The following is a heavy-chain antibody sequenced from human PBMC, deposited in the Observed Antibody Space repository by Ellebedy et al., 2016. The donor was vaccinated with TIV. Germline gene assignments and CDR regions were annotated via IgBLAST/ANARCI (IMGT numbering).Heavy chain of an antibody. CDR2: IISILGTA. Sequence: SVKVSCXASGGTFTTYGLTWVRQAPGQGLEWMGGIISILGTANYAQKFQGRVTITADESTSTGYMEMSSLRSEDTAVYYCAREGLASSGYWFDYWGQGTLVTVSS. CDR3: AREGLASSGYWFDY. CDR1: GGTFTTYG. J-gene: IGHJ4*02. D-gene: IGHD3-22*01. V-gene: IGHV1-69*13.